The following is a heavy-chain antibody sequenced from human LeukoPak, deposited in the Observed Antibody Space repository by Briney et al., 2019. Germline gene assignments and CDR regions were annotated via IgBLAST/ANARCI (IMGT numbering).Heavy chain of an antibody. D-gene: IGHD2-2*02. CDR3: ARGLAAIPVFLGWFDP. J-gene: IGHJ5*02. Sequence: ASVKVSCKVSGYTLTELSMHWVRQAPGQGLEWMGRINPNSGGTNYAQKFQGRVTMTRDTSISTAYMELSRLRSDDTAVYYCARGLAAIPVFLGWFDPWGQGTLVTVSS. CDR1: GYTLTELS. V-gene: IGHV1-2*06. CDR2: INPNSGGT.